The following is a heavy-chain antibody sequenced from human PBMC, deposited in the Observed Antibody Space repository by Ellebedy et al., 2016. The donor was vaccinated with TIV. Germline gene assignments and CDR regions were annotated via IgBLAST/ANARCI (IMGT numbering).Heavy chain of an antibody. J-gene: IGHJ4*02. V-gene: IGHV1-2*02. D-gene: IGHD3-10*01. CDR2: IDPRSGGT. Sequence: ASVKVSCKASGYTLTDDYVHWVRQAPGQGLEWMGCIDPRSGGTEYEQKFRGRVTMTSDSFLNTGYMQLTRLGSDDTAVYYCAGLSGSPRGYWGQGTLVTVSS. CDR1: GYTLTDDY. CDR3: AGLSGSPRGY.